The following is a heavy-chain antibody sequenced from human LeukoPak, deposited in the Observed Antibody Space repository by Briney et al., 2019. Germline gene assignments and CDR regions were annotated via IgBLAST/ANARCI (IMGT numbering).Heavy chain of an antibody. V-gene: IGHV4-39*02. CDR2: IYYSGST. J-gene: IGHJ5*02. D-gene: IGHD2-2*02. Sequence: SETLSLTCTVSGGSTSSTTYYWGWIRQPPGKDLEWIGSIYYSGSTYYNPSLKSRVTISVDTSKNQFSLKLSSVTAADTAVYYCARETECSSTSCYIWFDPWGQGTLVTVSS. CDR3: ARETECSSTSCYIWFDP. CDR1: GGSTSSTTYY.